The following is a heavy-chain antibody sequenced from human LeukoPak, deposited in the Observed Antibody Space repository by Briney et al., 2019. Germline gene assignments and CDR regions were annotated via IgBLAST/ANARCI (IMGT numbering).Heavy chain of an antibody. CDR1: GFTFSSYA. CDR3: TRSTVVTPYWYFDL. Sequence: PGRSLRLSCAASGFTFSSYAMHWVRQAPGKGLEWVAVISYDGSNKYYADSVKGRFTISRDDSKNTAYLQMNSLKTEDTAAYYCTRSTVVTPYWYFDLWGRGTLVTVSS. J-gene: IGHJ2*01. V-gene: IGHV3-30-3*01. CDR2: ISYDGSNK. D-gene: IGHD4-23*01.